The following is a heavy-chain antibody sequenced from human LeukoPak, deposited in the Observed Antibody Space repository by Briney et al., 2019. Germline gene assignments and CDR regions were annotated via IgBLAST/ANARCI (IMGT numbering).Heavy chain of an antibody. J-gene: IGHJ4*02. V-gene: IGHV4-39*01. CDR1: GFTFSSYA. Sequence: GSLRLSCAVSGFTFSSYAMSWVRQPPGKGLEWIGSIYYSGSTYYNPSLKSRVTISVDTSKNQFTLKLSSVTAADTAVYYCARGYCSGGSCYSGFDYWGQGALVTVSS. CDR3: ARGYCSGGSCYSGFDY. CDR2: IYYSGST. D-gene: IGHD2-15*01.